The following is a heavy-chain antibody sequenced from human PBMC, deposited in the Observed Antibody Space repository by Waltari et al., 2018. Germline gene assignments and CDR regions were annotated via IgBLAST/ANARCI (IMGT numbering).Heavy chain of an antibody. D-gene: IGHD3-22*01. Sequence: QVQLQESGPGLVKPSETLSLTCTVSGGSISSYYWSWIRQPPGKGLEWIGDSYYSGSTNYNPSLKSRVTISVDTSKNQFSLKLSSVTAADTAVYYCARGNGYYDSSGYQDYWGQGTLVTVSS. V-gene: IGHV4-59*01. CDR1: GGSISSYY. J-gene: IGHJ4*02. CDR2: SYYSGST. CDR3: ARGNGYYDSSGYQDY.